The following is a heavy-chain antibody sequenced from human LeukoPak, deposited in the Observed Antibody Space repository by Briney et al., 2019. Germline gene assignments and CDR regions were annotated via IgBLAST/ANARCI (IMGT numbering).Heavy chain of an antibody. Sequence: TGGSLGLSCAASGFTFSSYAVSWVRQAPGKGLEWVSAISGSGGSTYYADSVKGRFTISRDNSKNTLYLQMNSLRAEDTAVYYCAKDRSKASFDYWGQGTLVTVSS. CDR2: ISGSGGST. V-gene: IGHV3-23*01. CDR1: GFTFSSYA. CDR3: AKDRSKASFDY. J-gene: IGHJ4*02.